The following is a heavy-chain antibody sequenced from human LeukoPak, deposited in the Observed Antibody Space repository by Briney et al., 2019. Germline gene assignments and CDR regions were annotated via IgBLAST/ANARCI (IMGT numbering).Heavy chain of an antibody. CDR2: ISGSGGST. Sequence: GGSLRLSCAAPGFTFSSYAMSWVRQAPGKGLEWVSAISGSGGSTYYADSVKGRFTISRDNSKNTLYLQMNSLRAEDTAVYYCATHHYDILTGYYRDRLFDYWGQGTLVTVSS. J-gene: IGHJ4*02. CDR3: ATHHYDILTGYYRDRLFDY. CDR1: GFTFSSYA. V-gene: IGHV3-23*01. D-gene: IGHD3-9*01.